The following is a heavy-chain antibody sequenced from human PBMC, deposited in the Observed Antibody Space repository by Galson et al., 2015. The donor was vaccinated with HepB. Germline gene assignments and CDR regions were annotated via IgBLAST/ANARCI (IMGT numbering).Heavy chain of an antibody. CDR2: IIPILGIA. J-gene: IGHJ4*02. Sequence: SVKVSCKASGGTFSSYTISWVRQAPGQGLEWMGRIIPILGIANYAQKFQGRVTITADKSTSTAYMELSSLRSEDTAVYYCARAEMGMATIDYWGQGTLVTVSS. CDR3: ARAEMGMATIDY. V-gene: IGHV1-69*02. D-gene: IGHD5-24*01. CDR1: GGTFSSYT.